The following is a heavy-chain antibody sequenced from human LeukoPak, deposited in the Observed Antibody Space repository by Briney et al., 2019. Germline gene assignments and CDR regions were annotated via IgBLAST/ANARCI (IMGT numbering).Heavy chain of an antibody. D-gene: IGHD2-2*01. CDR1: GGSISSYY. CDR3: ARTYCSSTSCHDAFDI. V-gene: IGHV4-59*01. Sequence: PSETLSLTCTVSGGSISSYYWSWIRQPPGKGLEWIGYIYYSGSTNYNPSLKSRVTISVDTSKNQFPLKLSSVTAADTAVYYCARTYCSSTSCHDAFDIWGQGTMVTVSS. CDR2: IYYSGST. J-gene: IGHJ3*02.